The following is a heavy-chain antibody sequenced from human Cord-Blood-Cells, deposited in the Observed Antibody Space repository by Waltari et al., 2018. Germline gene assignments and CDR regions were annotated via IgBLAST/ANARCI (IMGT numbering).Heavy chain of an antibody. V-gene: IGHV3-48*03. J-gene: IGHJ4*02. CDR1: GFTFSSYE. CDR3: ARDNGRVAAGTFDY. D-gene: IGHD6-13*01. Sequence: GESGGGLVQPGGSLRLSCAASGFTFSSYEMNWVRQAPGKGLEWVSYISSSGSTIYYADSVKGRFTSSRDNAKNSLYLQMNSLRAEDTAVYYCARDNGRVAAGTFDYWGQGTLVTVSS. CDR2: ISSSGSTI.